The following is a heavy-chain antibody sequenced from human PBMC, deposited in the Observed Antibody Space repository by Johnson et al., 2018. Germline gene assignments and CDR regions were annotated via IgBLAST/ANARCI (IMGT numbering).Heavy chain of an antibody. J-gene: IGHJ6*03. Sequence: EVQLVESGGGLVQPGGSLRLSCAVSGFTFSTFDMNWVRQAPGKGLEWVSAITSSGGSTYYAVSVKGRFTISRDNSKTTLSLQMNSLRAEDTAGYYCARSGVGSQYYYHYYMDVWGIGTTVTVSS. D-gene: IGHD3-10*01. V-gene: IGHV3-23*04. CDR1: GFTFSTFD. CDR2: ITSSGGST. CDR3: ARSGVGSQYYYHYYMDV.